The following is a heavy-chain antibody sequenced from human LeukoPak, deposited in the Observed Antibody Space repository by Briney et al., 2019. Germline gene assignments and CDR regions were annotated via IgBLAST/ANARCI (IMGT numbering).Heavy chain of an antibody. CDR3: AVYSSSLGTPDP. CDR2: IYSAGGT. V-gene: IGHV3-53*01. D-gene: IGHD6-6*01. Sequence: GGSLRLSCAASGLTVTNNFMSWIRQAPGKGLEWVSVIYSAGGTYYADSVKGRFIISRDNSMNTLYLQMSSLRVEDTAVYYCAVYSSSLGTPDPWGQGTLVTVSS. J-gene: IGHJ5*02. CDR1: GLTVTNNF.